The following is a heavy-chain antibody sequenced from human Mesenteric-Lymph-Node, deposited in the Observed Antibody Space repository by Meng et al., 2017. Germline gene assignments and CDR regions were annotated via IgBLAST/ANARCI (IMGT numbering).Heavy chain of an antibody. Sequence: QGPGQGLVSPSGSLTFLDGFSGGPTSTSGYYWGWIRQPPGKGLEWMGSIGHSGFTYYTPSLKSRVTVSIDTSRNQFSLWLTSVTAADTAVYYCVRSSAWVRTGFDPWGQGTLVTVSS. D-gene: IGHD6-19*01. J-gene: IGHJ5*02. CDR2: IGHSGFT. CDR1: GGPTSTSGYY. CDR3: VRSSAWVRTGFDP. V-gene: IGHV4-39*01.